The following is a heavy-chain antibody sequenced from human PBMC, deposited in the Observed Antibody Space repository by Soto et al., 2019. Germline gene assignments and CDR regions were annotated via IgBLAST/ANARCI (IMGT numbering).Heavy chain of an antibody. CDR1: GEYLNYFY. CDR2: IYHGGST. Sequence: SETISLTCAVYGEYLNYFYWSWIRQPPGKGLEWIGYIYHGGSTYYNPSLKSRVTISVDGSKNLFSLELSSVTAADSAIYNCAKEPVGPDWYFDLWGRGTLVTVSS. V-gene: IGHV4-34*01. J-gene: IGHJ2*01. CDR3: AKEPVGPDWYFDL.